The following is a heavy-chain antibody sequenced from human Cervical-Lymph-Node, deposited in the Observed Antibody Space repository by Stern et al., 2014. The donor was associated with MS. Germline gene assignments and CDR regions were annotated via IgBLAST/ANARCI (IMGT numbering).Heavy chain of an antibody. V-gene: IGHV3-23*04. CDR1: GFTFSSYA. Sequence: EVQLVESGGGLVQPGGSLRLSCAATGFTFSSYAMNWVRQAPGKGLEWVSVISDNADTTYYADSVKGRFTISRDNSKNPLYLQMISLRAEDTAVYYCAKDQQPVVVMSPFQHWGQGTLVTVSS. CDR2: ISDNADTT. CDR3: AKDQQPVVVMSPFQH. J-gene: IGHJ1*01. D-gene: IGHD3-22*01.